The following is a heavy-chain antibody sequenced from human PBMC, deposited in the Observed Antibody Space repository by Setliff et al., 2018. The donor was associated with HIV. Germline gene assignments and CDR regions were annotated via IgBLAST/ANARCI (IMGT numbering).Heavy chain of an antibody. V-gene: IGHV4-34*01. D-gene: IGHD2-2*01. Sequence: SETLSLTCAVYGGSFSGYYWSWIRQPPGKGLEWIGEINHSGSTNYNPSLKSRVTISLDTSKNQFSLRLISVTAADTAVYYCAKVAVTGYCSTTSCQNLFDPWGQGTLVTVSS. CDR1: GGSFSGYY. J-gene: IGHJ5*02. CDR2: INHSGST. CDR3: AKVAVTGYCSTTSCQNLFDP.